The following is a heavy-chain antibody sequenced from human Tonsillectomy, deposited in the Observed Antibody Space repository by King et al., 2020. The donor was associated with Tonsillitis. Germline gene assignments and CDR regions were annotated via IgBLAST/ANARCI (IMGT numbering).Heavy chain of an antibody. J-gene: IGHJ4*02. CDR1: GYTFTNYG. D-gene: IGHD2/OR15-2a*01. CDR2: INGFNGNT. V-gene: IGHV1-18*01. CDR3: ARSLSPLDSAF. Sequence: QLVQSGAEVKKPGASVKVSCKASGYTFTNYGFTWLRQAPGQGLEWMGWINGFNGNTNYAQKFQARVTMTTDTSTSTGYMELRSLRADDTAVYYCARSLSPLDSAFWGQGTLVTV.